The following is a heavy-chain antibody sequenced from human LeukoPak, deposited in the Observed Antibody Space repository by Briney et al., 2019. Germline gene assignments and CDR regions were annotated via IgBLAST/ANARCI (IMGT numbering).Heavy chain of an antibody. CDR1: GFTFSSYA. CDR3: AKGDYSIVVVVAATFDY. V-gene: IGHV3-30-3*01. CDR2: ISYDGSNK. Sequence: GGSLRLSCAASGFTFSSYAMHWVRQAPGKGLEWVAVISYDGSNKYYADSVKGRFTISRDNSKNTLYLQMNSLRAEDTAVYYCAKGDYSIVVVVAATFDYWGQGTLVTVSS. J-gene: IGHJ4*02. D-gene: IGHD2-15*01.